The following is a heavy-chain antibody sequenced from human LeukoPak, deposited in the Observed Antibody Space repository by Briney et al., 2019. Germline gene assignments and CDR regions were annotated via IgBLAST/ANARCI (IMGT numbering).Heavy chain of an antibody. Sequence: SETLSLTCTVSGGSINTYYWSWIRQPAGKGLEWIGRIYNSGSTNYNPSLKSRVTMSIDTSKNQFSLNLSSVTAADTAVYYCAKNYYDFWSGYFRDWGQGTLVTVSS. CDR1: GGSINTYY. V-gene: IGHV4-4*07. CDR3: AKNYYDFWSGYFRD. D-gene: IGHD3-3*01. CDR2: IYNSGST. J-gene: IGHJ4*02.